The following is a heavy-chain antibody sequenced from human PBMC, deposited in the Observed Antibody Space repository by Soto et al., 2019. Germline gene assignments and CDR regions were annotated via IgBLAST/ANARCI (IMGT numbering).Heavy chain of an antibody. V-gene: IGHV1-24*01. CDR2: FDPEDGET. CDR3: ATKLGDYSNYHRYGMDV. CDR1: GYSLTELS. Sequence: ASVKVSFKVSGYSLTELSMHLVRQAPGKGLEWMGGFDPEDGETIYARKFQGRVTMTEDTSTDTAYMELSSLRSEDTAVYYCATKLGDYSNYHRYGMDVWGQGTTVTVSS. J-gene: IGHJ6*02. D-gene: IGHD4-4*01.